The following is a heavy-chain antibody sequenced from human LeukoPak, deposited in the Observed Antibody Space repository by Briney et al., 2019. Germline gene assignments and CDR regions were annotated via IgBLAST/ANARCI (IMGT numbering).Heavy chain of an antibody. Sequence: ASETLSLTCTVSGGSISSYHWSWIRQSPGKGLEWIGYIYYSGSTNYNPPLKSRVTISLGTSKNQFSLKLISVTAADTAVYYCARAYGGYGSSPYNWLDPWGQGTLVTVSS. CDR1: GGSISSYH. V-gene: IGHV4-59*01. CDR2: IYYSGST. D-gene: IGHD6-6*01. CDR3: ARAYGGYGSSPYNWLDP. J-gene: IGHJ5*02.